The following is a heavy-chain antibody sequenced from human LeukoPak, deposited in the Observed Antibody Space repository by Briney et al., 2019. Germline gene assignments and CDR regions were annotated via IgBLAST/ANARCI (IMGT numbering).Heavy chain of an antibody. D-gene: IGHD6-13*01. CDR2: IIPIFGTA. Sequence: ASVKVSCKASGGTFSSYAISWVRQAPGQGLEWMGGIIPIFGTANYAQKFQGRVTITADESTSTAYMELSSLRSEDTAVYYCARALIAAAGINWFDPWGQGTLVTVSS. J-gene: IGHJ5*02. CDR3: ARALIAAAGINWFDP. V-gene: IGHV1-69*13. CDR1: GGTFSSYA.